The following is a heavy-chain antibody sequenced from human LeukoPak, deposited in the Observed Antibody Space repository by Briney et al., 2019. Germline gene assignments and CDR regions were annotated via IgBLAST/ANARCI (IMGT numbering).Heavy chain of an antibody. J-gene: IGHJ5*02. CDR3: AKDPLPYDSSGYYSANWFDP. CDR1: GFTFSRYW. V-gene: IGHV3-23*01. D-gene: IGHD3-22*01. CDR2: ISGSGGST. Sequence: GGSVRLSCAASGFTFSRYWMSWVRQAPGKGLEWVSAISGSGGSTYYADSVKGRFTISRDNSKNTLYLQMNSLRAEDTAVYYCAKDPLPYDSSGYYSANWFDPWGQGTLVTVSS.